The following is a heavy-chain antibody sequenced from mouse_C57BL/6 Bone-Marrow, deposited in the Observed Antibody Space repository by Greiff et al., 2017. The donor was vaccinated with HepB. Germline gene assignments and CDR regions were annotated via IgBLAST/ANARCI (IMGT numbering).Heavy chain of an antibody. CDR3: ARGNYYGSSS. J-gene: IGHJ3*01. CDR2: IDPSDSYT. V-gene: IGHV1-69*01. Sequence: QVQLKQPGAELVMPGASVKLSCKASGYTFTSYWMHWVKQRPGQGLEWIGEIDPSDSYTNYNQKFKGKSTLTVDKSSSTAYMQLSSLTSEDSAVYYCARGNYYGSSSWGQGTLVTVSA. D-gene: IGHD1-1*01. CDR1: GYTFTSYW.